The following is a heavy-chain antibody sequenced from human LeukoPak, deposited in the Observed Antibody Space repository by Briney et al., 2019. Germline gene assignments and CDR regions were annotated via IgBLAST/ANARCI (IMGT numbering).Heavy chain of an antibody. V-gene: IGHV1-2*02. J-gene: IGHJ4*02. CDR3: AGGESTIFGVVSWYFDY. Sequence: ASVKVSCKASGYTFTGYYMHWVRQAPGQGLEWMGWINPNSGGTNYAQKFQGRVTMTRDTSISTAYMELSRLRSDDTAVYYCAGGESTIFGVVSWYFDYWGQGTLATVSS. D-gene: IGHD3-3*01. CDR2: INPNSGGT. CDR1: GYTFTGYY.